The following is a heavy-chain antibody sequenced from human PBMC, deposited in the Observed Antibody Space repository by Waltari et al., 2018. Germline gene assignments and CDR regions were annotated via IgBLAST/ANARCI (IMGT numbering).Heavy chain of an antibody. D-gene: IGHD4-17*01. CDR2: ISGSGVST. CDR3: AKEQSGDYSSYGMDV. Sequence: EVQLLESGGGLVQPGGSLRLSCAASGFTFSSYAMSWVRQAPGKGLEGVSAISGSGVSTYYADSVKGRFTISRDNSKNTLYLQMNSLRAEDTAVYYCAKEQSGDYSSYGMDVWGQGTTVTVSS. J-gene: IGHJ6*02. CDR1: GFTFSSYA. V-gene: IGHV3-23*01.